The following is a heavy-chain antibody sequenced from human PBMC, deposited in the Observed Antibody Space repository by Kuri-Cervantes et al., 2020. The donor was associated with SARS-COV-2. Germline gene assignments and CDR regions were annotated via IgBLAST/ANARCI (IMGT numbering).Heavy chain of an antibody. CDR3: AKEGPTGYYDSSGYYYDHYYGMDV. J-gene: IGHJ6*02. D-gene: IGHD3-22*01. V-gene: IGHV3-23*01. CDR1: GFTFSTYA. CDR2: ISGSGGST. Sequence: LSLTCAASGFTFSTYAMSWVRQAPGKGLEWVSAISGSGGSTYYADSVKGRFTISRDNSKNTLYLQMNSLRAEDTAVYYCAKEGPTGYYDSSGYYYDHYYGMDVWGQGTTVTVSS.